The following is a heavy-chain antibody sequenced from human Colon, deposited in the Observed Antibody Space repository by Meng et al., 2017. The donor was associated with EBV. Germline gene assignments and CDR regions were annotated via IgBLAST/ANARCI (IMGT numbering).Heavy chain of an antibody. CDR2: ISHSGST. J-gene: IGHJ4*02. V-gene: IGHV4-34*01. Sequence: QVQLQQLGAGLLKPSEXLSLTCTVFGGAFSGYYWSWIRQPPGKGLEWIGEISHSGSTNYNPSLKSRVTISLDTSKNQFSLRLSSVTAADTAVYYCARYRLQNDYGDQLYYFDDWGQGTLVTVSS. D-gene: IGHD4-17*01. CDR1: GGAFSGYY. CDR3: ARYRLQNDYGDQLYYFDD.